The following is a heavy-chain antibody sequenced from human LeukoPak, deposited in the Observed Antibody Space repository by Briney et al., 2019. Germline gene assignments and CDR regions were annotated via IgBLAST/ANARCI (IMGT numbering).Heavy chain of an antibody. CDR2: ISAYNGNT. CDR1: VYTFTIYG. CDR3: ARRVAASDYYYYYYMDV. D-gene: IGHD2-15*01. J-gene: IGHJ6*03. Sequence: ASVTVSCKPSVYTFTIYGIRWVRQAPGQGLEWMGWISAYNGNTNYAQKLQGRVTMTTDTSTSTAYMELRSLRSDDTAVYYCARRVAASDYYYYYYMDVWGKGTTVTVSS. V-gene: IGHV1-18*01.